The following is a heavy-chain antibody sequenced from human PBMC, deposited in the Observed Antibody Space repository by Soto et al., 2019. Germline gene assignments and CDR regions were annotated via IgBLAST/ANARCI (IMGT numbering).Heavy chain of an antibody. Sequence: GGSLRLSCAASGFIFSNYVMSWVRQTPGKGLEWVSGISGRGDNTYYADSVRGRFTVSRDNSKNTLYLQMDSLRAEDTAVYYCAESTWYTPGHSFDYSGQGTLVTVSS. D-gene: IGHD6-13*01. J-gene: IGHJ4*02. CDR1: GFIFSNYV. CDR2: ISGRGDNT. CDR3: AESTWYTPGHSFDY. V-gene: IGHV3-23*01.